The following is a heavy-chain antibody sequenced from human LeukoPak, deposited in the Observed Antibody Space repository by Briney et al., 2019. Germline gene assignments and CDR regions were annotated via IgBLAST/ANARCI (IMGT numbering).Heavy chain of an antibody. D-gene: IGHD2/OR15-2a*01. V-gene: IGHV3-74*01. J-gene: IGHJ1*01. Sequence: QTWGSLRLSCAASGFTFRNYWMYWVRQAPGKGLVWIANINEHGIPRYEDSVKGRFTISRDNARDTLYLQMSSLRVDDTAVYYCASVRGGNWGRGTLVTVSS. CDR1: GFTFRNYW. CDR2: INEHGIP. CDR3: ASVRGGN.